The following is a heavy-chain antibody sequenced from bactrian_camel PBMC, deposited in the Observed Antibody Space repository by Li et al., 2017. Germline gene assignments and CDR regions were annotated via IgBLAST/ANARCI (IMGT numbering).Heavy chain of an antibody. CDR1: GYSYRSYC. CDR3: LLGSTT. D-gene: IGHD5*01. CDR2: IESDGDT. J-gene: IGHJ4*01. Sequence: HVQLVESGGGSVQAGGSLRLSCAADGYSYRSYCLGWFRQTPGMEREGVAVIESDGDTTYSDSVKGRFTISRDNAKNTLYLQLNSLTTDDTGMYFCLLGSTTGAGGPRSPSP. V-gene: IGHV3S6*01.